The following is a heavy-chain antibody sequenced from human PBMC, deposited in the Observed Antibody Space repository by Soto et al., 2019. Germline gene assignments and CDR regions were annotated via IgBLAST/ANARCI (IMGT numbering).Heavy chain of an antibody. Sequence: QVQVVQSGAEVKKPGASVKVSCKASGYTFTSYGISWVRQAPGQGLEWMGWISSYNGNTNYAQKLQGRVTMTTDTSTSTAYMELRSLRSDDTAVYYCARDFYDFWSGYSAAPFDPWGQGTLV. D-gene: IGHD3-3*01. CDR2: ISSYNGNT. J-gene: IGHJ5*02. CDR1: GYTFTSYG. CDR3: ARDFYDFWSGYSAAPFDP. V-gene: IGHV1-18*01.